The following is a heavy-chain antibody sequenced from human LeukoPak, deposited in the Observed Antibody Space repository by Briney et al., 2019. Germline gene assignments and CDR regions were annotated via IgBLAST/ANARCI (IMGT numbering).Heavy chain of an antibody. CDR1: GFTFSSYD. CDR3: ARTGGIVGATNFDY. D-gene: IGHD1-26*01. Sequence: GRSLRLSCAASGFTFSSYDMHWVRQAPGKGLEWVAVIWYDGSNKYYADSVKGRFTISRDNSKNTLYLQMNSLRAEDTAVYYCARTGGIVGATNFDYWGQGTLVTVSS. CDR2: IWYDGSNK. J-gene: IGHJ4*02. V-gene: IGHV3-33*01.